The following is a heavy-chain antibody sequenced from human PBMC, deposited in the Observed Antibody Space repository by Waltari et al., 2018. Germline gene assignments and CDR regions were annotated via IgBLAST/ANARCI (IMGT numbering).Heavy chain of an antibody. V-gene: IGHV3-7*01. CDR3: AAGAGWLIDY. Sequence: DVQLVESGSGLVQPGGALRLSCAVSGFTFNTYWMNWVRQAPGKGLEWVANKEKDGSETNYVDSVKGRFTISRDNAKNSVYLKMNSLRAEDTAVYYCAAGAGWLIDYWGQGTLVTVSS. CDR1: GFTFNTYW. D-gene: IGHD6-19*01. J-gene: IGHJ4*02. CDR2: KEKDGSET.